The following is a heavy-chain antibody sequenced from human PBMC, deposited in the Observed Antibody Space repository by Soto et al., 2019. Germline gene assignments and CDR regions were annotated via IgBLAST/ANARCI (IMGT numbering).Heavy chain of an antibody. D-gene: IGHD3-22*01. CDR3: AKGGTYYYDSSGYYDY. J-gene: IGHJ4*02. V-gene: IGHV3-23*01. Sequence: EVQLLESGGGLVQPGGSLRLSCAASGFTFSSYAMCWVPQAPGKGLEWVSAISGSGGSTYYADSVKGRFTISRDNSKNTVYLQLNSLRAEDTAVYYGAKGGTYYYDSSGYYDYWGQGTLVTVSS. CDR1: GFTFSSYA. CDR2: ISGSGGST.